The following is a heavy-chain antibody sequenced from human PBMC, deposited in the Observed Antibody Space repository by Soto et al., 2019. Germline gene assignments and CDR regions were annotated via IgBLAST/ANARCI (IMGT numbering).Heavy chain of an antibody. D-gene: IGHD2-2*01. J-gene: IGHJ3*02. CDR3: ARLGADIVVVPAAISPNGAFDI. V-gene: IGHV5-51*01. CDR2: IYPGDSDT. CDR1: GYSFTSYW. Sequence: GESLKISCKGSGYSFTSYWIGWVRQMPGKGLEWMGIIYPGDSDTRYSPSFQGQVTISADKSISTAYLQWSSLKASDTAMYYCARLGADIVVVPAAISPNGAFDIWGQGTMVTVSS.